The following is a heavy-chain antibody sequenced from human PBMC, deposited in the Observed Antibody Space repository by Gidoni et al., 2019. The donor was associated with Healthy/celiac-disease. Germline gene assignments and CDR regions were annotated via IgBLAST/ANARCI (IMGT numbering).Heavy chain of an antibody. CDR3: ARIEINPTYYYDSGWYYFDY. D-gene: IGHD3-22*01. J-gene: IGHJ4*02. V-gene: IGHV4-39*01. CDR1: GGSISSSSYY. Sequence: QLQLQESGPGLVKPSETLSLTCTVSGGSISSSSYYWGWIRQPPGKGLEWIGSIYYSGSTYYNPSLKSRVTISVDTSKNQFSLKLSSVTAADTAVYYCARIEINPTYYYDSGWYYFDYWGQGTLVTVSS. CDR2: IYYSGST.